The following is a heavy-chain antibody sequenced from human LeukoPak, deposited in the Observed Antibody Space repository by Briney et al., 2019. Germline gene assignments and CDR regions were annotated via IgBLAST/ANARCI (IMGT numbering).Heavy chain of an antibody. J-gene: IGHJ4*02. CDR1: GGSFSGYY. D-gene: IGHD6-13*01. V-gene: IGHV4-34*01. CDR2: IYYSGST. Sequence: SETLSLTCAVYGGSFSGYYWSWIRQPPGKGLEWIGSIYYSGSTYYNPSLKSRVTISVDTSKNQFSLKLSSVTAADTAVYYCARDGGAAARYYFDYWGQGTLVTVSS. CDR3: ARDGGAAARYYFDY.